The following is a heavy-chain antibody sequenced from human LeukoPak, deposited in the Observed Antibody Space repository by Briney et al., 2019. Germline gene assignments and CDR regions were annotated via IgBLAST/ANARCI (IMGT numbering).Heavy chain of an antibody. J-gene: IGHJ6*03. D-gene: IGHD6-6*01. Sequence: GSSVKVSCKASGGTFSSYAISWVRQAPGRGLEWMGGIIPIFGTANCAQKFQGRVTITTDESTSTAYMELSSLRSEDTAVYYCAGSLSSSSPLMDVWGKGTTVTVSS. V-gene: IGHV1-69*05. CDR2: IIPIFGTA. CDR1: GGTFSSYA. CDR3: AGSLSSSSPLMDV.